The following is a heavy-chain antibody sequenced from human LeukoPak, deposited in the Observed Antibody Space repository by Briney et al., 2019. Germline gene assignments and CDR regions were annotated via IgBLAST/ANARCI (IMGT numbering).Heavy chain of an antibody. CDR1: GGSISSYY. CDR3: ARDSGYGGIYYFDY. D-gene: IGHD4-23*01. CDR2: ISTSGST. V-gene: IGHV4-4*09. J-gene: IGHJ4*02. Sequence: SKTLSLTCTVSGGSISSYYWSWIRQPPGKGLEWIGYISTSGSTNYNPSLKSRVTISVDTSKNQFSLKLSSVTAADTAVYYCARDSGYGGIYYFDYWGQGTLVTVSS.